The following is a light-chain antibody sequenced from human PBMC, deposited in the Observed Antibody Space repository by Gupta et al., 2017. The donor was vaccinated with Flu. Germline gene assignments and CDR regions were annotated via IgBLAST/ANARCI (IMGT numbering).Light chain of an antibody. CDR2: GAS. J-gene: IGKJ2*01. Sequence: IELTQSPATLSVSPGESATLSCRASQDVISDLAWYQHKAGQAPRLLVYGASTGAPGIPVRFRGRGFGTEFTLTITNVGSEDVAVYFCQHYREWPPSFGHGTKLEIK. CDR3: QHYREWPPS. V-gene: IGKV3-15*01. CDR1: QDVISD.